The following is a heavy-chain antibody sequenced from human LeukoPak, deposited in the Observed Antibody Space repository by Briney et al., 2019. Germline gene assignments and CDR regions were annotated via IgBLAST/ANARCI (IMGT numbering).Heavy chain of an antibody. D-gene: IGHD4-17*01. CDR1: GYSFTSYW. Sequence: GESLKISCKGSGYSFTSYWIGWVRQMPGKGLEWMGVIYPGDSDTRYSPSFQGQVTISADKSISTTYLQWSSLKASDTAMYYCARTEGLRYNWFDPWGQGTLVTVSS. J-gene: IGHJ5*02. V-gene: IGHV5-51*01. CDR3: ARTEGLRYNWFDP. CDR2: IYPGDSDT.